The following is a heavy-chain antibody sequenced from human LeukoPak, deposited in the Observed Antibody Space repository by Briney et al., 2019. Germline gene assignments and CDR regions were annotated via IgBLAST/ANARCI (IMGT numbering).Heavy chain of an antibody. Sequence: GSSVKVSCKASGGTFSSYAISWVRQAPGQGLEWMGGIIPIFGTANYAQKFQGRVTITADESTSTAYMELSSLRSEDTAVYYCARSPPAEMATTGVDYWGQGTLVTVSS. J-gene: IGHJ4*02. V-gene: IGHV1-69*01. CDR3: ARSPPAEMATTGVDY. CDR2: IIPIFGTA. D-gene: IGHD5-24*01. CDR1: GGTFSSYA.